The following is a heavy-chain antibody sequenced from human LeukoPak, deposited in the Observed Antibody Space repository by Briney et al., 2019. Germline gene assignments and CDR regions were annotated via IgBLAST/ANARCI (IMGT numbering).Heavy chain of an antibody. V-gene: IGHV4-59*12. CDR2: IYYSGST. Sequence: PSETLSLTCTVSGGSISSYYWSWIRQPPGKGLEWIGYIYYSGSTNYNPSLKSRVTISVDTSKNQFSLKLSSVTAADTAVYYCARCRWGRPYYYDSSGYYHSPYYYYGMDVWGQGTTVTVSS. CDR1: GGSISSYY. CDR3: ARCRWGRPYYYDSSGYYHSPYYYYGMDV. J-gene: IGHJ6*02. D-gene: IGHD3-22*01.